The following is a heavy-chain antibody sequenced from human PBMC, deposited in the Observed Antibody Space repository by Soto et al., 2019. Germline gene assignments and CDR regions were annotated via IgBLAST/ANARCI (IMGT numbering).Heavy chain of an antibody. CDR1: GGSISSYY. J-gene: IGHJ4*02. CDR3: ARSGSYSLRGIDY. V-gene: IGHV4-59*01. Sequence: QVQLHESGPGLVKPSETLSLTCTVSGGSISSYYWSWIRQPPGKGLEWIGYIYSSGSINYNPSLKSRVTISVDTSKNQFCLKLSSVTAADTAVYYCARSGSYSLRGIDYWGQGTLVTVSS. CDR2: IYSSGSI. D-gene: IGHD1-26*01.